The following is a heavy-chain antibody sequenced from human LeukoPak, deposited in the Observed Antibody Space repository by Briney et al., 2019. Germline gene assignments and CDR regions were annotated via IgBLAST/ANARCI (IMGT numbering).Heavy chain of an antibody. V-gene: IGHV1-18*01. CDR1: GYSFTRNG. J-gene: IGHJ4*02. Sequence: ASVNVSCNPSGYSFTRNGISWVRQAPGQGLEWMGWISTNSGNTNYAQKFQDRVTLTTDTSTSTAYMELRSLRSDDTAVYYCARDVNYAFDYWGQGTLVTVSS. D-gene: IGHD3-16*01. CDR2: ISTNSGNT. CDR3: ARDVNYAFDY.